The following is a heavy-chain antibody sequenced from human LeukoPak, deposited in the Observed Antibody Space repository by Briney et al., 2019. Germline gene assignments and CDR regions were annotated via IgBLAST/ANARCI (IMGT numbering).Heavy chain of an antibody. CDR3: ARSSSGWWRENVYFQH. Sequence: SETLSLTCTVSGGSISSGSYYWSWIRQPAGKGLEWIGRIYTSGSTNYNPSLKSRVTISVDTSKNQFSLKLSSVTAADTAVYYCARSSSGWWRENVYFQHWGQGTLVTVSS. CDR1: GGSISSGSYY. D-gene: IGHD6-19*01. CDR2: IYTSGST. J-gene: IGHJ1*01. V-gene: IGHV4-61*02.